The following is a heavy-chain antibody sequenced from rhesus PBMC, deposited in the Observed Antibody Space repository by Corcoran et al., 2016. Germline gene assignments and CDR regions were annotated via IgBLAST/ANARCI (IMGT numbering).Heavy chain of an antibody. Sequence: QVTLKESGPALVKPTQTLTLTCTFPGFSISTSGMGVGWIRQPPGKALEWLALIYWDDDKFYNTSLKSRLTFSKDTSKNQVVLTMTNLVPVDTATYYCARRREELQAFDYWGQGVLVTVSS. CDR3: ARRREELQAFDY. CDR1: GFSISTSGMG. V-gene: IGHV2-174*01. D-gene: IGHD1-44*02. CDR2: IYWDDDK. J-gene: IGHJ4*01.